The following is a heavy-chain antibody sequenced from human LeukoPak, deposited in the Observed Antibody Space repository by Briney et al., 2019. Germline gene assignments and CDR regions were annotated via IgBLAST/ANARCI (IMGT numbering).Heavy chain of an antibody. CDR2: ISGSGTTT. CDR3: AKDLFSWNSASDI. Sequence: GGSLRLSCAASEFTFSNYAVSWVRQAPGKGLGWVSAISGSGTTTYYADSVKGRFTISRDNSKNTVYLQINSLRAEDTALYYCAKDLFSWNSASDIWGQGTMVTVSS. V-gene: IGHV3-23*01. CDR1: EFTFSNYA. J-gene: IGHJ3*02. D-gene: IGHD2/OR15-2a*01.